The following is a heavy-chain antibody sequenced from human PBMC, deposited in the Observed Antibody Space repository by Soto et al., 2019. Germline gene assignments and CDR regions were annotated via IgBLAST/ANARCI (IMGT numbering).Heavy chain of an antibody. Sequence: ASVNGSCKAAAFSFTMHLVRQAPGQSIEWMGWINVGNGRTKYSQKFQGRVTITRDTSASTGYMELSSLRSEDSAVYYCARDPVTTIPEATYGLDVWGQGTTDTVSS. CDR3: ARDPVTTIPEATYGLDV. D-gene: IGHD2-2*02. CDR2: INVGNGRT. V-gene: IGHV1-3*01. CDR1: AFSFT. J-gene: IGHJ6*02.